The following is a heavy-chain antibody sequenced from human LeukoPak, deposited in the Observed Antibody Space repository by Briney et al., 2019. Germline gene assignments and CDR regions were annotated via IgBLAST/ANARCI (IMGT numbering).Heavy chain of an antibody. D-gene: IGHD3-22*01. CDR3: ATGYYDSSGYH. Sequence: PGGSLRLSCAASGFTFSSYAMHWVHQAPGKGLEWVAVISYDGSNKYYADSVKGRFTISRDNSKNTLYLQMNSLRAEDTAVYYCATGYYDSSGYHWGQGTLVTVSS. V-gene: IGHV3-30-3*01. CDR1: GFTFSSYA. J-gene: IGHJ4*02. CDR2: ISYDGSNK.